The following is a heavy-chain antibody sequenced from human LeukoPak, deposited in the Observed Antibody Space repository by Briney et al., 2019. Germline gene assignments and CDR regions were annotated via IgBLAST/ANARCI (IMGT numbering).Heavy chain of an antibody. Sequence: ASVKVSCKASGYTFTGYYMHWVRQAPGQGLEWMGWINPNSGGTNYAQKFQGRVTMTRDTSISTAYMELSRLRSDDTAVYYCAGPKYSSSSGFDYWGQGTLVTVSS. CDR3: AGPKYSSSSGFDY. J-gene: IGHJ4*02. D-gene: IGHD6-6*01. CDR1: GYTFTGYY. V-gene: IGHV1-2*02. CDR2: INPNSGGT.